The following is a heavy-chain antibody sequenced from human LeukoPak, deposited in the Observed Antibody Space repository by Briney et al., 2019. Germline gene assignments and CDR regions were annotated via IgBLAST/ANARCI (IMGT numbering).Heavy chain of an antibody. CDR1: GYNFTNYW. J-gene: IGHJ4*02. CDR2: IYPSDSDT. CDR3: ARPQCSSITCYVDY. Sequence: GESLKISCKGSGYNFTNYWISWVRQMPGKGLEWMGIIYPSDSDTRYSPSFQGQVTISADKSISTAYLQWSSLKASDTAMYYCARPQCSSITCYVDYWGQGTLVTVSS. D-gene: IGHD2-2*01. V-gene: IGHV5-51*01.